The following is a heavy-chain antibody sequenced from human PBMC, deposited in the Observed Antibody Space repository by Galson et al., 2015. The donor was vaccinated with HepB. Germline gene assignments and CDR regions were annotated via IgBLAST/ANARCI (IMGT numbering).Heavy chain of an antibody. CDR2: TSYDGSNK. Sequence: SLRLSCAASGFALSTYAMHWVRQAPGKGLEWVAVTSYDGSNKYYADSVKGRFTISRDNSKNTLFLQMNSLRAEDTAVYYCAIVDYYGSGSYYNADYWGQGTLVTVSS. V-gene: IGHV3-30*04. J-gene: IGHJ4*02. D-gene: IGHD3-10*01. CDR3: AIVDYYGSGSYYNADY. CDR1: GFALSTYA.